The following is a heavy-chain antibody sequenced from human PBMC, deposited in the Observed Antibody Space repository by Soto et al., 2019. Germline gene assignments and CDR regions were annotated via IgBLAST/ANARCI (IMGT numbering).Heavy chain of an antibody. CDR1: GGSLSGSNW. Sequence: QVQLQESGPGLVKPSGTLSLTCAVSGGSLSGSNWWSWVRQPPGKGLEWIGEVYHSGSTNYNPSLLRRVTISVXXSXNXXSLKLISVTAADTAVYYCAPYYYDRSGYSSGRFDLWGRGTLVTVSS. V-gene: IGHV4-4*02. J-gene: IGHJ2*01. D-gene: IGHD3-22*01. CDR2: VYHSGST. CDR3: APYYYDRSGYSSGRFDL.